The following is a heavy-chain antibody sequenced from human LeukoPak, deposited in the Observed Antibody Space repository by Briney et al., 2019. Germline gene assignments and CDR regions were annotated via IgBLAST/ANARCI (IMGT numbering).Heavy chain of an antibody. J-gene: IGHJ2*01. V-gene: IGHV1-2*06. D-gene: IGHD4-11*01. Sequence: ASVKVSCKASGCTFTDYYMHWVQQAPGQGLEWMGRIDPNSGGTKYAQRSQGRVTMTRDTSITTAYMELSRLRSDDPSFYYCARGGPSPTTVTSNWYFDLWGRGTLVTVSS. CDR1: GCTFTDYY. CDR3: ARGGPSPTTVTSNWYFDL. CDR2: IDPNSGGT.